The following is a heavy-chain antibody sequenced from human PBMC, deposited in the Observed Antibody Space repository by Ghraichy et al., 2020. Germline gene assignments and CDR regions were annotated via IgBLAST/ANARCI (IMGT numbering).Heavy chain of an antibody. CDR3: AKSVWFDP. CDR2: VNTDGSET. J-gene: IGHJ5*02. Sequence: GGSLRLSCAASGFTFSSQWMHWVRQAPGKGLVWVSRVNTDGSETYYADSVKGRFTISSDNAKNTLYLQMNSLRDEDTAVYYCAKSVWFDPWGQGTLVTVS. CDR1: GFTFSSQW. V-gene: IGHV3-74*01.